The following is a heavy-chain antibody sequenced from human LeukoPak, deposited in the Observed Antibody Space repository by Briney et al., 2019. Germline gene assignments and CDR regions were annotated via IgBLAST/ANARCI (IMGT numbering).Heavy chain of an antibody. V-gene: IGHV1-2*02. Sequence: ASVKVSCKASGYTFTGYYMHWVRQAPGQGLEWMGWINPNSGGTNYAQKFQGRVAMTRDTSISTAYMELSRLRSDDTAVYYCAREFLEASYFDYWGQGTLVTVSS. CDR2: INPNSGGT. J-gene: IGHJ4*02. CDR3: AREFLEASYFDY. D-gene: IGHD5-24*01. CDR1: GYTFTGYY.